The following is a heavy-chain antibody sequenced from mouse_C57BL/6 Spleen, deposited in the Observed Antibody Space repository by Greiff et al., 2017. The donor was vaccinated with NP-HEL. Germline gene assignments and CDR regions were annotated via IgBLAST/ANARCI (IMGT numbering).Heavy chain of an antibody. D-gene: IGHD2-4*01. V-gene: IGHV1-18*01. CDR2: INPNNGGT. CDR3: ARNYYDYDENYFDY. CDR1: GYTFTDYN. Sequence: EVQLQQSGPELVKPGASVKIPCKASGYTFTDYNMDWVKQSHGKSLEWIGDINPNNGGTIYNQKFKGKATLTVDKSSSTAYMELRSLTSEDTAVYYCARNYYDYDENYFDYWGQGTTLTVSS. J-gene: IGHJ2*01.